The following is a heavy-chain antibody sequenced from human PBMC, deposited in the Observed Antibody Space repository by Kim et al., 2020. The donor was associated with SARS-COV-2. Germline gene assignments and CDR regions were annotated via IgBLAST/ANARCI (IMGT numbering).Heavy chain of an antibody. Sequence: SETLSLTCAVSGGSISSSNWWSWVRQPPGKGLEWIGEIYHSGSTNYNPSLKSRVTISVDKSKNQFSLKLSSVTAADTAVYYCARGRKGSFRGVPLFDYWGQGTLVTVSS. J-gene: IGHJ4*02. V-gene: IGHV4-4*02. D-gene: IGHD3-10*01. CDR2: IYHSGST. CDR1: GGSISSSNW. CDR3: ARGRKGSFRGVPLFDY.